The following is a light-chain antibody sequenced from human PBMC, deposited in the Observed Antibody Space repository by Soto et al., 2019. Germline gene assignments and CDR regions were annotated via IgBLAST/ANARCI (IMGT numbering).Light chain of an antibody. CDR1: QSVSSY. Sequence: EIVLTQSPATLSLSPGERATLSCRASQSVSSYLAWYQQKPGQAPRLLIYDASNRATGIPARFSGSGSGTEFTLTISSLVPEDFAVYYCQLLINWPPYTFGQGTKLEIK. J-gene: IGKJ2*01. V-gene: IGKV3-11*01. CDR3: QLLINWPPYT. CDR2: DAS.